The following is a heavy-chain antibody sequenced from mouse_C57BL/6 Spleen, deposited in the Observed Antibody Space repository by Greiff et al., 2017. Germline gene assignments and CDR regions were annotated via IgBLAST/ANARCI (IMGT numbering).Heavy chain of an antibody. CDR3: ARSSNYGRNAMDY. CDR2: IDPSDSDT. CDR1: GYTFTSYW. D-gene: IGHD2-5*01. V-gene: IGHV1-52*01. Sequence: QVQLQQPGAELVRPGSSVKLSCKASGYTFTSYWMHWVKQRPIQGLEWIGNIDPSDSDTHYNQKFKDKATLTVDKSSSTAYMQLSSLTSEDSAVYYCARSSNYGRNAMDYWGQGTSVTVSS. J-gene: IGHJ4*01.